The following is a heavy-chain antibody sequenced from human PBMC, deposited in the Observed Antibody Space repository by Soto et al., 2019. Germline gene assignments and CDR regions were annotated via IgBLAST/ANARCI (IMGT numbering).Heavy chain of an antibody. CDR2: ISGSGGST. J-gene: IGHJ4*02. CDR3: AKVPPSDSSGYYYFYFDY. V-gene: IGHV3-23*01. CDR1: GFTFSSYA. Sequence: GGSLRLSCAASGFTFSSYAMSWVRQAPGKGLEWVSAISGSGGSTYYADSVKGRFTISRDNSKNTLYLQMNSLRAEDTAVYYCAKVPPSDSSGYYYFYFDYWGQGTLVTVSS. D-gene: IGHD3-22*01.